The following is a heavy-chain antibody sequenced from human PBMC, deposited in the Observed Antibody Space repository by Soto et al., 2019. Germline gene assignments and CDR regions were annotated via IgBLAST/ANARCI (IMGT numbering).Heavy chain of an antibody. D-gene: IGHD4-17*01. CDR3: AREGDYRTWFEP. Sequence: SETLSLTCTVSGESIATGAVYWSWIRLQSGKGPEWIGSIFYAGDTYYNPSLKSRVEISLDGSQNQFSLNLRSVTAADTAVYYCAREGDYRTWFEPWGPGTLVTVSS. J-gene: IGHJ5*02. CDR1: GESIATGAVY. CDR2: IFYAGDT. V-gene: IGHV4-31*02.